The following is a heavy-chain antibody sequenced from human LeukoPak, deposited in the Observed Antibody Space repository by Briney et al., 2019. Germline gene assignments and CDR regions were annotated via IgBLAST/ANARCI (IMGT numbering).Heavy chain of an antibody. D-gene: IGHD1-26*01. CDR3: ARGRDSGSRTYYFDY. CDR1: GYTFTDYY. Sequence: ASVKVSCKASGYTFTDYYLHWVRQAPGQGLEWLAWISPNSAGTNYAQKFQGRVTLTRDTSITTAYMELSRLRSDDTAVYYCARGRDSGSRTYYFDYWGQGTLVTVSS. CDR2: ISPNSAGT. V-gene: IGHV1-2*02. J-gene: IGHJ4*02.